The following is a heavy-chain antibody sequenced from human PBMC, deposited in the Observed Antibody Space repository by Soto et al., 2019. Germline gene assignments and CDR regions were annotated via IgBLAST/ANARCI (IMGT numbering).Heavy chain of an antibody. V-gene: IGHV4-30-2*01. Sequence: SETLSLTCAVSCASIVSGGFSWSWLRQPPGKGLEWVGYVYHTGTTYYSPSLRGRVTISVDKSKNVFSLQLTSVSAAGTAVYFCAVATGGARYFASWGHGTLVTVSS. CDR3: AVATGGARYFAS. CDR1: CASIVSGGFS. CDR2: VYHTGTT. D-gene: IGHD4-17*01. J-gene: IGHJ4*01.